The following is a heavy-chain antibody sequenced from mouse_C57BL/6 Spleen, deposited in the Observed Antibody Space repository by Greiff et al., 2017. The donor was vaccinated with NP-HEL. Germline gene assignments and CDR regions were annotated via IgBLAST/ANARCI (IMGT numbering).Heavy chain of an antibody. V-gene: IGHV1-64*01. D-gene: IGHD2-3*01. J-gene: IGHJ2*01. CDR2: IHPNSGST. Sequence: VQLQQSGAELVKPGASVKLSCKASGYTFTSYWMHWVKQRPGQGLEWIGMIHPNSGSTNNNEKFKSKSTLTVDKSSSTAYMQISSLTSEDSAVYYCARSEGDDCYYEDYWNQGTTLTVSS. CDR3: ARSEGDDCYYEDY. CDR1: GYTFTSYW.